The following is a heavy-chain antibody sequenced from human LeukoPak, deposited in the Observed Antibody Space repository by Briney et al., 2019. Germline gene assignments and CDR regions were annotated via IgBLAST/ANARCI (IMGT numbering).Heavy chain of an antibody. CDR3: ARDVTYYYDSSTYSLDY. Sequence: GGSLRLSCAASGFTFSSYSMSWVRQAPGKGPEWISYLSGSGSTMYYADSVKGRFTISRDNANNSLYLQMNSLRADDTAIYYCARDVTYYYDSSTYSLDYWGQGTLVTVSS. CDR1: GFTFSSYS. V-gene: IGHV3-48*01. CDR2: LSGSGSTM. J-gene: IGHJ4*02. D-gene: IGHD3-22*01.